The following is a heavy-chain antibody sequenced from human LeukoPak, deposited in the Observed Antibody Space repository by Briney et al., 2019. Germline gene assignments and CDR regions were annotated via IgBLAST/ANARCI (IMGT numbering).Heavy chain of an antibody. V-gene: IGHV3-7*01. CDR3: ARDRRTYYDILTGLARAQSAFDI. Sequence: GGSLRLSCAASGFTFSSYWMSWVRQAPGKGLEWVADIKQDGSEKYYVDSVKGRFTVSRDNAKNSLYLQMNSLRAEDTAVYYCARDRRTYYDILTGLARAQSAFDIWGQGTMVTVSS. CDR2: IKQDGSEK. J-gene: IGHJ3*02. D-gene: IGHD3-9*01. CDR1: GFTFSSYW.